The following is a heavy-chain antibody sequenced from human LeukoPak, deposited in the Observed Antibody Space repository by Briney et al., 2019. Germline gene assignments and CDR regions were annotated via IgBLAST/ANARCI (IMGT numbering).Heavy chain of an antibody. D-gene: IGHD6-19*01. V-gene: IGHV3-23*01. J-gene: IGHJ4*02. CDR1: GFTFSSYA. CDR2: ISGSGGST. Sequence: GRSLRLSCAASGFTFSSYAMSWVRQAPGKGLEWVSAISGSGGSTYYADSVKGRFTISRDNSKNTLYLQMNSLRAEDTAVYYCAKDLYSSGWYRDYFDYWGQGTLVTVSS. CDR3: AKDLYSSGWYRDYFDY.